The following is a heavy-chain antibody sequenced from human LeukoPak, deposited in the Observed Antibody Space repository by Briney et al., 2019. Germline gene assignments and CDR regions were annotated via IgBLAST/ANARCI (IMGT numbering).Heavy chain of an antibody. Sequence: SETLSLTXTVSGGSISSYYWSWIRQPPGKGLEWVGYIYYSGSTNYNPSLKSRVTISVDTSKNQFSLKLSSVTAADTAVYYCARSNSYQLPPEDYYYYYMDVWGKGTTVTVSS. CDR1: GGSISSYY. V-gene: IGHV4-59*01. CDR2: IYYSGST. J-gene: IGHJ6*03. CDR3: ARSNSYQLPPEDYYYYYMDV. D-gene: IGHD2-2*01.